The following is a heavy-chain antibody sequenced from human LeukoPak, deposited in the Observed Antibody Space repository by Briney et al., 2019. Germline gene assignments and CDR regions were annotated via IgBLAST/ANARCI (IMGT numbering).Heavy chain of an antibody. CDR1: GSTLSTFD. V-gene: IGHV3-21*06. CDR2: ISTSSRYI. CDR3: ARADCSGSTCYLRHSWFDP. Sequence: GGSLRLSCAASGSTLSTFDMNWVRQAPGKGLEWVSSISTSSRYIYYRDSVKGRFTISRDDAKNSLYLQMNSLTVEDTAAYYCARADCSGSTCYLRHSWFDPWGQGTLVTVSS. D-gene: IGHD2-2*01. J-gene: IGHJ5*02.